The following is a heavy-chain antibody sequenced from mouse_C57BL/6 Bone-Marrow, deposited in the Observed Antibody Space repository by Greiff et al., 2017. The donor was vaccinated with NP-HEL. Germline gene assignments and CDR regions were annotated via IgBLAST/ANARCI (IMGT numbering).Heavy chain of an antibody. CDR2: ISSGGSYT. J-gene: IGHJ3*01. CDR1: GFTFSSYG. CDR3: ASLFAY. V-gene: IGHV5-6*01. Sequence: EVQLVESGGDLVKPGGSLKLSCAASGFTFSSYGMSWVRRTPDKRLEWVATISSGGSYTYYPDSVKGRFTISRDNAKNTLYLQMSSLKSEDTAMYYCASLFAYWGQGTLVTVSA.